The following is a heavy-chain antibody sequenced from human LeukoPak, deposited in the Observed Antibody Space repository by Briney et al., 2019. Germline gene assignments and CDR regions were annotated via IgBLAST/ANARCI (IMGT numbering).Heavy chain of an antibody. V-gene: IGHV1-69*04. D-gene: IGHD3-10*01. J-gene: IGHJ6*02. Sequence: ASVKVSCKASGGTFSSYAISWVRQAPGQGLEWMGRIIPILGIANYAQKFQGRVTITADKSTSTAYMELSSLRSEDTAVYYCARMRRGVIIRDFGGMDVWGQGTTVTVSS. CDR3: ARMRRGVIIRDFGGMDV. CDR1: GGTFSSYA. CDR2: IIPILGIA.